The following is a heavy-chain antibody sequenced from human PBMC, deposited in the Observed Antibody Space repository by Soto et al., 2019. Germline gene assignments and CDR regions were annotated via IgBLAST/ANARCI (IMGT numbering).Heavy chain of an antibody. Sequence: GGSLRLSCAASGFTFSSYAMHWVRQAPGKGLEWVAVISYDGSNKYYADSVKGRFTISRDNSKNTLYLQMNSLRAEDTAVYYSARDNLDSSSWYWFDPWGQGTLVTVSS. J-gene: IGHJ5*02. CDR1: GFTFSSYA. D-gene: IGHD6-13*01. CDR3: ARDNLDSSSWYWFDP. CDR2: ISYDGSNK. V-gene: IGHV3-30-3*01.